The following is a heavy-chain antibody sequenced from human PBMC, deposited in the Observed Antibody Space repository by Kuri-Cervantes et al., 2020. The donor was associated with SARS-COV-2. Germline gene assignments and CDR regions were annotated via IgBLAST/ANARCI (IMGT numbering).Heavy chain of an antibody. Sequence: GESLKISCAASGFTFSNYEMNWVRQAPRKGLEWLSYISTSGNTIYYADSVKGRFTISRDNAKNSLYLQMNSLRAEDTAVYYCARGRVRFLEWLFQIKVEHGMDVWGQGTTVTVSS. J-gene: IGHJ6*02. CDR2: ISTSGNTI. D-gene: IGHD3-3*01. V-gene: IGHV3-48*03. CDR1: GFTFSNYE. CDR3: ARGRVRFLEWLFQIKVEHGMDV.